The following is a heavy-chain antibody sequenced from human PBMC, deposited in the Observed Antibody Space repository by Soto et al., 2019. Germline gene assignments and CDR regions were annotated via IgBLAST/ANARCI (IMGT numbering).Heavy chain of an antibody. CDR2: IFPGDSDT. V-gene: IGHV5-51*01. Sequence: LGESLKISCKASGYSFTTNWLGWVRQMPGKGLDWVGIIFPGDSDTRYSPSFQGQVTISADKSISTAYLQWSSLKASDTAMYYCARRRRGILTGSPGTLDYGGQGTLVTVSS. J-gene: IGHJ4*02. CDR3: ARRRRGILTGSPGTLDY. CDR1: GYSFTTNW. D-gene: IGHD3-9*01.